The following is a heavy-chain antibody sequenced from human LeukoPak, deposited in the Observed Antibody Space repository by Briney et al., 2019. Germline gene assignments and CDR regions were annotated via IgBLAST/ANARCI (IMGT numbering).Heavy chain of an antibody. D-gene: IGHD2-15*01. CDR3: ARSRGLVVVAATDY. V-gene: IGHV3-7*03. CDR1: GFTFSSYW. J-gene: IGHJ4*02. Sequence: GGSLRLSCAASGFTFSSYWMSWVRQAPGKGLEWVANIKQGGSEKYYVDSVKGRFTISRDNAKNSLYLQMNSLRAEDTAVYYCARSRGLVVVAATDYWGQGTLVTVSS. CDR2: IKQGGSEK.